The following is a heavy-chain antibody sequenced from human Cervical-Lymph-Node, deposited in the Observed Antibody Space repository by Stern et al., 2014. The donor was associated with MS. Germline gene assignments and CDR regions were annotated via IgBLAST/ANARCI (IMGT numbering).Heavy chain of an antibody. CDR3: ASGGSSGMGYFDL. J-gene: IGHJ2*01. D-gene: IGHD6-19*01. CDR2: ISSSSSYI. CDR1: GFTFSSYS. V-gene: IGHV3-21*01. Sequence: EMQLVESGGGLVKPGGSLRLSCAASGFTFSSYSMNWVRQAPGKGLEWVSSISSSSSYIYYADSVKGRFTISRDNAKNSLYLQMNSLRAEDTAVYYCASGGSSGMGYFDLWGRGTLVTVSS.